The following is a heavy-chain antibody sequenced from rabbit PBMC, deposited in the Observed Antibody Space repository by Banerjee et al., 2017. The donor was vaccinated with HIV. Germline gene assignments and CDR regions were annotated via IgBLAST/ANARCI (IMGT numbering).Heavy chain of an antibody. CDR1: GFSFSNNYY. CDR2: IRAGSGNT. Sequence: QSLEESGGDLVQPEGSLTLTCTASGFSFSNNYYMCWVRQAPGKGLEWIACIRAGSGNTWYASWAKGRFTISKTSSTTVTLQMTSLTAADTATYFCARGGYIYGDVGDKMDYLRLWGPGTLVTDS. D-gene: IGHD6-1*01. CDR3: ARGGYIYGDVGDKMDYLRL. V-gene: IGHV1S40*01. J-gene: IGHJ4*01.